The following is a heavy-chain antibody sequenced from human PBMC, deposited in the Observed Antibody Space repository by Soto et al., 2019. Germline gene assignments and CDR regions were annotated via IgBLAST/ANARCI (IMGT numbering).Heavy chain of an antibody. CDR3: ARHLTYCSAGSCYSDFPYYGMDV. D-gene: IGHD2-15*01. V-gene: IGHV4-59*08. CDR2: IFYTGST. CDR1: GASISGYH. J-gene: IGHJ6*02. Sequence: SETLSLTCTVSGASISGYHWGWIRQSPGEGLEWIGYIFYTGSTNYNPSLKSRVTISVDASKNQFSLKLSSVTAADTAVYYCARHLTYCSAGSCYSDFPYYGMDVWGQGTTVTVSS.